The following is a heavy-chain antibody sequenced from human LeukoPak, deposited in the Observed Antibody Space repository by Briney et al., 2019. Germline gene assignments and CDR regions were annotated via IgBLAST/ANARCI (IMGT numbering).Heavy chain of an antibody. D-gene: IGHD6-13*01. CDR3: ARLPFYSSSWYGGLPY. CDR1: GGSISSGSYY. J-gene: IGHJ4*02. Sequence: PSETLSLTCSVSGGSISSGSYYWSWIRQPAGKGLEWIGRIYTSGSTNYNPSLKSRVTISVDTSKNQFSLKLSSVTAADTAVYYCARLPFYSSSWYGGLPYWGQGTLVTVSS. CDR2: IYTSGST. V-gene: IGHV4-61*02.